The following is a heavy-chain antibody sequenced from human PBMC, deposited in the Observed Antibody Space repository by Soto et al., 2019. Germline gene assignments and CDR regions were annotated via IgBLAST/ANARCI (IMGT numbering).Heavy chain of an antibody. CDR3: AKGSFDAFDI. Sequence: QVQLVESGGGVVQPGRSLRLSCAASGFTFSSYGMHWVRQAPGKGLEWVAVISYDGSNKYYADSVKGRFTISRDNSKNTLYLQMNSLRAEDTAVYYCAKGSFDAFDIWGQGTMVTVSS. CDR1: GFTFSSYG. CDR2: ISYDGSNK. V-gene: IGHV3-30*18. J-gene: IGHJ3*02.